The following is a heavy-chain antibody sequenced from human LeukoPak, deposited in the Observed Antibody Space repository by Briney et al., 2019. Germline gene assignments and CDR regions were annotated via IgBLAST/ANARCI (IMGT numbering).Heavy chain of an antibody. CDR3: VKNFWSDKYYYYYMDV. CDR2: LSGSGTTT. V-gene: IGHV3-23*01. CDR1: GFTFSSYA. Sequence: GGSLRLSCAASGFTFSSYAMSWVRQAPGKGLEWVSGLSGSGTTTYYTDSVEGRFTISRDNSKNTLYLQMNSLRAEDTAVYYCVKNFWSDKYYYYYMDVWGKGTTVTVSS. D-gene: IGHD3-3*01. J-gene: IGHJ6*03.